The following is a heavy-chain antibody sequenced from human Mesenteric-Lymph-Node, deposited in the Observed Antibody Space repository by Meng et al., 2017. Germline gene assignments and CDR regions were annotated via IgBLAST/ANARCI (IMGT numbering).Heavy chain of an antibody. CDR1: GFILGTHG. CDR3: ARDRSCSGGSCNFPFDY. CDR2: LYGPDVGA. Sequence: GGSLRLSCAASGFILGTHGMDWVRQAPGKGLEWVSSLYGPDVGASYADSVKGRFTISRDNAKNSLFLQIDSLRAEDTAVYYCARDRSCSGGSCNFPFDYWGQGTQVTVSS. D-gene: IGHD2-15*01. V-gene: IGHV3-23*01. J-gene: IGHJ4*02.